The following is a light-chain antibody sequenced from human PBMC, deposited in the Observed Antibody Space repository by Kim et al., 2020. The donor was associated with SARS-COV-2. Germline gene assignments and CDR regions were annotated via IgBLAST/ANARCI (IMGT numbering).Light chain of an antibody. CDR3: QQYNSYPLT. V-gene: IGKV1-5*03. CDR1: QSISGW. Sequence: ASVGDRVSITCRASQSISGWLAWYQQKPGKAPKLLINTASNLESGVPYRFSGSGFGTEFTLTISSLQPDDFASYYCQQYNSYPLTFGGGTKVDIK. CDR2: TAS. J-gene: IGKJ4*01.